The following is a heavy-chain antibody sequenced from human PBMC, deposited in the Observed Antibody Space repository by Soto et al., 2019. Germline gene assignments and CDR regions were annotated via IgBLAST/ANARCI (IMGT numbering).Heavy chain of an antibody. V-gene: IGHV4-34*01. J-gene: IGHJ4*02. CDR3: ASIKGSSGYYYRSTVPLGY. CDR2: INHSGST. D-gene: IGHD3-22*01. Sequence: SETLSLTCTVSGGSISSYYWSWIRQPPGKGLEWIGEINHSGSTNYNPSLKSRVTISVDTSKNQFSLKLSSVTAADTAVYYCASIKGSSGYYYRSTVPLGYWGQGTLVTVSS. CDR1: GGSISSYY.